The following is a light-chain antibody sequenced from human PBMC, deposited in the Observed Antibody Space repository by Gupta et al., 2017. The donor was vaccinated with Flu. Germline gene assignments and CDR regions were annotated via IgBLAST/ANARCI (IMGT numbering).Light chain of an antibody. CDR2: GAS. CDR1: QSIISNY. CDR3: YQGGRPPKS. J-gene: IGKJ2*01. V-gene: IGKV3-20*01. Sequence: EIVLTQSPGTLSLSPGERATLSCRTSQSIISNYLAWYQQKPGQAPRLLIYGASSRATGSPDRFSGSGYGTDFTLTISRLEPEECAVYYCYQGGRPPKSFGPGTNLEIK.